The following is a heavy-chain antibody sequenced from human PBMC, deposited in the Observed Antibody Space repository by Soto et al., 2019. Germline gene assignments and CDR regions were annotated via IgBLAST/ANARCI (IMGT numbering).Heavy chain of an antibody. D-gene: IGHD6-25*01. CDR2: ISAYNGNT. Sequence: QVHLVQSGAEVKKPGASVKVSCKASGYTFTSYDISWVRQAPGQGLEWMGWISAYNGNTNYAQKLQGRVTMTTDTSTSTGYMELRSLGSDDTAVYYCARAADGSGVPCDYWGEGTPVTVCS. J-gene: IGHJ4*02. V-gene: IGHV1-18*01. CDR1: GYTFTSYD. CDR3: ARAADGSGVPCDY.